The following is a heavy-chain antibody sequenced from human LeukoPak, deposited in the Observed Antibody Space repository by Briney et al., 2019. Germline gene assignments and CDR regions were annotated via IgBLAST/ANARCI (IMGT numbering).Heavy chain of an antibody. J-gene: IGHJ4*02. V-gene: IGHV3-21*01. CDR1: GFTFSAYS. CDR3: ARDFILFDY. Sequence: GGSLRLSCAASGFTFSAYSMNWVRQAPGKGLEWVSSISSSSYIYYADSMKGRFTISRDNAKNSLYLQMNSLRAEDTAVYYCARDFILFDYWGQGTLVTVSS. CDR2: ISSSSYI.